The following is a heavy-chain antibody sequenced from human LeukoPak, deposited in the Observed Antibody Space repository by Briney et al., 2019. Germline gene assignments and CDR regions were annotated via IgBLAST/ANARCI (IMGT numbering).Heavy chain of an antibody. Sequence: PSETLSLTCAVYGGSFSGYYWSWIRQPPGKGLEWIGEINHSGSTNYNPSLKSRVTISVDTSKNQFSLKLSSVTAADTAVYYCASALISSSWRPEYFQHWGQGTLVTVSS. V-gene: IGHV4-34*01. CDR1: GGSFSGYY. J-gene: IGHJ1*01. CDR3: ASALISSSWRPEYFQH. CDR2: INHSGST. D-gene: IGHD6-13*01.